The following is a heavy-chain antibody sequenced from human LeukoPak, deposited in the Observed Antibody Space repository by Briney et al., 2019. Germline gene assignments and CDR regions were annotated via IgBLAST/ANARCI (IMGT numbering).Heavy chain of an antibody. Sequence: PGGSLRLSCAASGFTFSSYGMHWVRQAPGKGLEWVSYISSSGSTTYYADSVKGRFTISRDNAKNSLYLQMNSLRAEDTAVYYCATCGYTYGLYFDYWGQGTLVTVSS. D-gene: IGHD5-18*01. J-gene: IGHJ4*02. CDR2: ISSSGSTT. V-gene: IGHV3-48*01. CDR3: ATCGYTYGLYFDY. CDR1: GFTFSSYG.